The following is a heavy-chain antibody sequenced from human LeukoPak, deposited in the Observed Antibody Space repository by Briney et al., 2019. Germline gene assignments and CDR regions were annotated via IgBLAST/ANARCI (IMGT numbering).Heavy chain of an antibody. CDR3: AKPKNFYGDYDY. CDR1: GFTFDDYG. D-gene: IGHD4-17*01. V-gene: IGHV3-20*04. J-gene: IGHJ4*02. Sequence: GGSLRLSCAASGFTFDDYGMSWVRQAPGKGLEWVSGINWNGGSTGYADSVKGRFTISRDNAKNSLYLQMNSLRAEDTAVYYCAKPKNFYGDYDYWGQGTLVTVSS. CDR2: INWNGGST.